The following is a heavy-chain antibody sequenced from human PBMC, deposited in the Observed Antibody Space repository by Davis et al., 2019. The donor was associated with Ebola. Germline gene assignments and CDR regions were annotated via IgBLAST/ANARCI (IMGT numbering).Heavy chain of an antibody. D-gene: IGHD6-19*01. Sequence: ASVKVSCKASGYTFTSYFLHWVRQAPGQGLEWVGLLNPNSGITRFAQKFQDRVTMTRDTSTSTIYMELSSLRSEDTAVYYCARDHHIAVAGAPGYWGQGTLVTVSS. CDR2: LNPNSGIT. V-gene: IGHV1-46*01. CDR1: GYTFTSYF. J-gene: IGHJ4*02. CDR3: ARDHHIAVAGAPGY.